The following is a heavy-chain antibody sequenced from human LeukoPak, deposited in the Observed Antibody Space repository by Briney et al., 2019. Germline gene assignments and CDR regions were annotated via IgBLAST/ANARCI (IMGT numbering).Heavy chain of an antibody. D-gene: IGHD4-17*01. Sequence: GGSLRLSCAVSGFTFSTYEMNWVRQAPGKGLEWVSYISSSGSTIFDADSVKGRFTISRDNAKNSLYLQMNSLRAEDTAVYYCARGAPTVTPFDYWGQGTLVTVSS. V-gene: IGHV3-48*03. CDR3: ARGAPTVTPFDY. CDR2: ISSSGSTI. CDR1: GFTFSTYE. J-gene: IGHJ4*02.